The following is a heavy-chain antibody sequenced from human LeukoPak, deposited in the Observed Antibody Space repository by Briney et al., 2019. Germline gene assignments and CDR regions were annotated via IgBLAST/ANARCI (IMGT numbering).Heavy chain of an antibody. CDR2: IYYSGST. Sequence: SETLSLTCTVSGGSISSYYWSWIRQPPGKGLEWIGYIYYSGSTNYNPSLKSRVTISVDTSKNQFSLKLSSVTAADTAVYYCARQLASSDYYYYYMGVWGKGTTVTVSS. CDR1: GGSISSYY. V-gene: IGHV4-59*08. CDR3: ARQLASSDYYYYYMGV. J-gene: IGHJ6*03. D-gene: IGHD6-6*01.